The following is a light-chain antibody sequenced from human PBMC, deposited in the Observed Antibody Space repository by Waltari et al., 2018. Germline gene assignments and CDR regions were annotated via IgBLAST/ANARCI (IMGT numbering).Light chain of an antibody. Sequence: EVLMTQSPATLSVSPGESVTLSCRASQKIHDNLAWYQQKPGQAPRLLIYGASTRATDIPARFRVSGSGTEFTLTINSLQSEDLGIYYCQQYNKWPPRTFGGGTKVEIK. J-gene: IGKJ4*01. CDR2: GAS. CDR3: QQYNKWPPRT. CDR1: QKIHDN. V-gene: IGKV3-15*01.